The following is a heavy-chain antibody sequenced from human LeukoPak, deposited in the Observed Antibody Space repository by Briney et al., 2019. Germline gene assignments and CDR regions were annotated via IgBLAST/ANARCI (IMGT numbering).Heavy chain of an antibody. CDR2: IGGGGVST. J-gene: IGHJ4*02. CDR1: GFTFSSYG. V-gene: IGHV3-23*01. D-gene: IGHD2-8*02. Sequence: GGTLRLSCAASGFTFSSYGMSWVRQAPGKGLEWVSDIGGGGVSTYYAESVKGRFTISRDNSRNTFYLQMNSLRAEDTAVYYCAKDRRAGGVDYWGQGTLVTVSS. CDR3: AKDRRAGGVDY.